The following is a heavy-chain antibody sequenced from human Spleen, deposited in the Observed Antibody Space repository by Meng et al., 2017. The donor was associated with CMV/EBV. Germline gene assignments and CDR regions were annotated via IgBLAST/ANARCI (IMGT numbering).Heavy chain of an antibody. V-gene: IGHV6-1*01. Sequence: AISGDSVSSKSAAWNWIRQSSSRGLEWLGRTYYRSKWYNDYAVSVKSRITINPDTSKNQFSLQLNSVTPEDTAVYYCARGGFNNGWAWGQGTLVTVSS. J-gene: IGHJ4*02. CDR3: ARGGFNNGWA. CDR1: GDSVSSKSAA. CDR2: TYYRSKWYN. D-gene: IGHD6-19*01.